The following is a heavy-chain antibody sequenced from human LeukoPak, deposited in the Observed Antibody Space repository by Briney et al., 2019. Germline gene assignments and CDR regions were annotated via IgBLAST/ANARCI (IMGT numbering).Heavy chain of an antibody. J-gene: IGHJ4*02. V-gene: IGHV3-7*04. CDR1: GFTFSTSW. Sequence: QPEGSLRLSCAASGFTFSTSWMSWVRQAPGKGLEWVANIKHDGSEKYYVDSVKGRFTISRDNAKNSLYLQMNSLRAEDSAVYSCARDRRDGWNSIFDYWGQGTLVTVSS. CDR3: ARDRRDGWNSIFDY. D-gene: IGHD5-24*01. CDR2: IKHDGSEK.